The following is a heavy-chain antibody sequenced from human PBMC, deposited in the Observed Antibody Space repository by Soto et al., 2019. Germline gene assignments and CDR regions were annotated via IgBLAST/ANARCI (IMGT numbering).Heavy chain of an antibody. CDR1: GFTFSSYA. D-gene: IGHD6-6*01. V-gene: IGHV3-23*01. Sequence: PGGSLRLSCSASGFTFSSYAMSWVRQAPGKGLEWVSAISVSGISTYYADSVKGRFTISRDNSKNTLYLQMNSLRAEDTAVYYCAKMSQLHPLCDYWGQGTLVTVSS. J-gene: IGHJ4*02. CDR2: ISVSGIST. CDR3: AKMSQLHPLCDY.